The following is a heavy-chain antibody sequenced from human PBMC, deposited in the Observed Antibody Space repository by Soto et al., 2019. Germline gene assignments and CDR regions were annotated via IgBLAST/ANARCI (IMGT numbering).Heavy chain of an antibody. CDR2: ISAYDGNT. Sequence: ASVKVSCKASGYTFPRSGISWVRQAPGQGLEWMGWISAYDGNTHFAQKFQGRVTMTTDTSTTTAYMELRSLRSDDTAVYYCARTTAGGSFPPWGQGTLVTVSA. CDR1: GYTFPRSG. V-gene: IGHV1-18*01. D-gene: IGHD1-26*01. CDR3: ARTTAGGSFPP. J-gene: IGHJ5*02.